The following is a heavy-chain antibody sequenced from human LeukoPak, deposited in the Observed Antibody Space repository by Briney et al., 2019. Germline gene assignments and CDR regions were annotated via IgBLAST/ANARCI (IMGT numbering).Heavy chain of an antibody. Sequence: GGSLRLSCAASGFTFTTYWMHWVRQAPGKGLEWVSVIYSGGGTDYADSVKGRFTISRDISKNTLYLQLNSLRVEDTAVYYCAKALRAYSYDYWGQGALVTVSS. J-gene: IGHJ4*02. CDR2: IYSGGGT. D-gene: IGHD5-18*01. V-gene: IGHV3-53*01. CDR1: GFTFTTYW. CDR3: AKALRAYSYDY.